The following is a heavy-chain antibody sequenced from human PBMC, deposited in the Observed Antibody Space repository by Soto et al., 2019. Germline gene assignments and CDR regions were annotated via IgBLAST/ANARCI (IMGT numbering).Heavy chain of an antibody. D-gene: IGHD3-3*02. V-gene: IGHV3-9*01. CDR3: AKDMGIRAYYGMDV. CDR2: ISWNSGSI. J-gene: IGHJ6*02. CDR1: GFTFDDYA. Sequence: GGSLRLSCAASGFTFDDYAMHWVRLAPRKGLEWVSGISWNSGSIGYADSVKGRFTISRDNAKNSLYLQMNSLRAEDTALYYCAKDMGIRAYYGMDVWGQGTTVTVSS.